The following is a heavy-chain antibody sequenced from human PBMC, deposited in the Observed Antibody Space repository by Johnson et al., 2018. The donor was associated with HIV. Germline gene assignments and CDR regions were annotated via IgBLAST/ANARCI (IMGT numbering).Heavy chain of an antibody. D-gene: IGHD4-17*01. CDR2: ISWNGGTP. Sequence: VQLVESGGGVVRPGGSLRLSCAASGFTFDDYGMSWVRQAPGKGLEWVSGISWNGGTPGYADSVKGRFTISRANSKNTQSMHMNSLRAEDTAVYYCVRDGLHQLVDYGDYIDRIWAVGAMNGFDFWGQGTMVTVSS. J-gene: IGHJ3*01. CDR3: VRDGLHQLVDYGDYIDRIWAVGAMNGFDF. CDR1: GFTFDDYG. V-gene: IGHV3-20*04.